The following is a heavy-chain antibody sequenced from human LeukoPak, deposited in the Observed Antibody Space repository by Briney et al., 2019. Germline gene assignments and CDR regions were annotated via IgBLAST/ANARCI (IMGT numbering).Heavy chain of an antibody. V-gene: IGHV1-2*06. Sequence: ASAKVSCKASGYTFTGYYMHWVRQAPGQGLEWMGRINPNSGGTNYAQKFQGRVTMTRDTSISTAYMELSRLRSDDTAVYYCARDLTVTTRYDYWGQGTLVTVSS. CDR3: ARDLTVTTRYDY. CDR1: GYTFTGYY. J-gene: IGHJ4*02. CDR2: INPNSGGT. D-gene: IGHD4-17*01.